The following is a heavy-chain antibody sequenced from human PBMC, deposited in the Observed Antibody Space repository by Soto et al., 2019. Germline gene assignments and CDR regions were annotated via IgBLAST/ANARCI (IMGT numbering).Heavy chain of an antibody. CDR1: GYTFTTYY. V-gene: IGHV1-46*03. J-gene: IGHJ6*02. Sequence: ASGKVSCKASGYTFTTYYIHWVRQAPGQGLEWMGIINPSSGSAGYAQKFQVSVTMTRDTPTNTFYMELSSLRSDDTAVYYCARGNPLTYYYYGFDIWG. CDR2: INPSSGSA. CDR3: ARGNPLTYYYYGFDI.